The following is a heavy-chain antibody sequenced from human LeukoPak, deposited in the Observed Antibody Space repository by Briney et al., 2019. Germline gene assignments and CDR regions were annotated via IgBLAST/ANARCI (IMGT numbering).Heavy chain of an antibody. V-gene: IGHV1-24*01. D-gene: IGHD6-19*01. CDR3: ATSSGWYTWFDP. CDR2: FDPEDGET. J-gene: IGHJ5*02. CDR1: GYTLTELS. Sequence: GASVKVSCKVSGYTLTELSMHWVRQAPGKGLEWMGGFDPEDGETIYAQKFQGRVTMTEDTSTDTAYMELSSLRSEDTAAYYCATSSGWYTWFDPWGQGTLVTVSS.